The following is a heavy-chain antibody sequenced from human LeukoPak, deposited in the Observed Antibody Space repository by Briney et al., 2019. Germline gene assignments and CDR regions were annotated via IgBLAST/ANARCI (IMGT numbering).Heavy chain of an antibody. V-gene: IGHV4-59*01. CDR2: IYYRGST. Sequence: SETLSLTCSVSGASISTYYWSWIRQPPGKGLEWIGYIYYRGSTHYNPSLKSRATISVDTSKNQFSLKVSSVTAADTAVYYCASGPYPAAGTDHQFDFSGQGTLVTVSS. J-gene: IGHJ4*02. D-gene: IGHD6-13*01. CDR1: GASISTYY. CDR3: ASGPYPAAGTDHQFDF.